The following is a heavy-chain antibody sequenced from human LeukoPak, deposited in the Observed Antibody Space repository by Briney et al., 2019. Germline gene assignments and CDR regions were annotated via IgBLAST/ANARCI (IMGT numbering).Heavy chain of an antibody. D-gene: IGHD6-6*01. CDR1: GYSISSGYY. CDR2: IYHSGST. J-gene: IGHJ4*02. CDR3: ARGRTLSIAARRLKYYFDY. Sequence: SETLSLTCTVSGYSISSGYYWGWIRQPPGKGLEWIGSIYHSGSTYYNPSLKSRVTISVDTSKNQFSLKLSSVTAADTAVYYCARGRTLSIAARRLKYYFDYWGQGTLVTVSS. V-gene: IGHV4-38-2*02.